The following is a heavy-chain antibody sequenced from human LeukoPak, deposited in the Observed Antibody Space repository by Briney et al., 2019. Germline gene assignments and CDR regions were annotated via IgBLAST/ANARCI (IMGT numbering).Heavy chain of an antibody. Sequence: PSETLSLTCSVSGGSISSLYWSWIRQPPGKGLEWIGYIYYTGSTNYNPSLKSRVTMFVDMSKNQFSLKLSSVTAADTAVYYCARRDRYCSSTSCYGHRYDPWGQGTLVTVSS. D-gene: IGHD2-2*01. J-gene: IGHJ5*02. CDR2: IYYTGST. CDR1: GGSISSLY. CDR3: ARRDRYCSSTSCYGHRYDP. V-gene: IGHV4-59*08.